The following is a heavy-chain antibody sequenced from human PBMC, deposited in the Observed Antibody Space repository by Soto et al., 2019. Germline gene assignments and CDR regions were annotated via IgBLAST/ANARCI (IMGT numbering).Heavy chain of an antibody. J-gene: IGHJ4*02. CDR3: AKAGEVGGVLGDH. Sequence: QVQLVESGGGVVQPGTSLRLSCEASGFAFNKFGMHWVRQAPGKGLEWVAFISYDGSYQYYADSVQGRLTITRDNSMHTLNMQLNSLRREDTAVYYCAKAGEVGGVLGDHWGQGTLVTVSS. V-gene: IGHV3-30*18. D-gene: IGHD1-26*01. CDR2: ISYDGSYQ. CDR1: GFAFNKFG.